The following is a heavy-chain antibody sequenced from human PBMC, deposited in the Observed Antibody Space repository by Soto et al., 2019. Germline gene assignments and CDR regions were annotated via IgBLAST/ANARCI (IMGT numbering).Heavy chain of an antibody. D-gene: IGHD2-15*01. Sequence: ASLRLSGAASGFTFSNYWMTWVRQAPGKGLEWVANIKEDGSEKHYVDSVKGRFTISRDNAKNSLYLQMNSLRVEDTAVYFCSRDVVVGAKALNYWGQGALVTVSS. CDR3: SRDVVVGAKALNY. J-gene: IGHJ4*02. CDR2: IKEDGSEK. V-gene: IGHV3-7*01. CDR1: GFTFSNYW.